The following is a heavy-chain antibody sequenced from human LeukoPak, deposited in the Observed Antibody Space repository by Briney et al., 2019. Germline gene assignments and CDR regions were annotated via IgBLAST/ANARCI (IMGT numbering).Heavy chain of an antibody. CDR2: IYYSGST. CDR3: ARRGCSSTSCYGGTNLPFDY. Sequence: SETLSLTCTVSGGSLSSSNYYWGWIRQPPGKGLEWIGSIYYSGSTYYNPSLKSRVTISVDTSKNQFSLKLTSVTAADTAVYYCARRGCSSTSCYGGTNLPFDYWGQGTLLTVSS. CDR1: GGSLSSSNYY. D-gene: IGHD2-2*01. J-gene: IGHJ4*02. V-gene: IGHV4-39*01.